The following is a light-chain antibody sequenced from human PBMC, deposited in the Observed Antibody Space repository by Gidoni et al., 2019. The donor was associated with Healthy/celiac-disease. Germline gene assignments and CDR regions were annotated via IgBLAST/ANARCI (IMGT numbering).Light chain of an antibody. CDR2: WAS. Sequence: DIVMTQSPDSLAVSLGERATINCKSSQSVVYSSNNKNYLAWYQQKPGQPPKLLIYWASTRESGVPDRFSGSVSGTDFTLTISSLQAEDVAVYYCQQYYSTLTFGGGTKVEIK. J-gene: IGKJ4*01. V-gene: IGKV4-1*01. CDR3: QQYYSTLT. CDR1: QSVVYSSNNKNY.